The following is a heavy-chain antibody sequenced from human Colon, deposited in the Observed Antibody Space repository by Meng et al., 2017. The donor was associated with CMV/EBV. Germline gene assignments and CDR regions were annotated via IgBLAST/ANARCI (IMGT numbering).Heavy chain of an antibody. Sequence: GGSLRLSCAASGFTFSSYGMHWVRQAPGKGLEWVAVIRYDGTNKYYADSVRGRFTISRDNSKNALYLQMNSLRGEDTAVYYCAKDSGGTIDYWGQGTLVTVSS. CDR3: AKDSGGTIDY. D-gene: IGHD4-23*01. V-gene: IGHV3-30*02. CDR2: IRYDGTNK. CDR1: GFTFSSYG. J-gene: IGHJ4*02.